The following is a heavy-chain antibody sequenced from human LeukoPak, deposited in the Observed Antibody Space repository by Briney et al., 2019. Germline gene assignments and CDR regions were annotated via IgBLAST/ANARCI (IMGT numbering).Heavy chain of an antibody. Sequence: GGSLRLSCEASGFTFSNYYMNWVRQAPGKGLEWLSSISGSKTYISHADSVKGRFTISRDDAKNLLYLDMNSLRAEDTAVYYCARGHTAVTRHFDFWGQGTLVTVSS. CDR1: GFTFSNYY. J-gene: IGHJ4*02. CDR2: ISGSKTYI. V-gene: IGHV3-21*01. D-gene: IGHD4-17*01. CDR3: ARGHTAVTRHFDF.